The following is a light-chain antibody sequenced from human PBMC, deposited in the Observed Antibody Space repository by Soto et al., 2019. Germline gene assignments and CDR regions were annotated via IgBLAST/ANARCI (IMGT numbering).Light chain of an antibody. Sequence: EIVLTQSPGTLSLSPGEGATLSCRASQSVSTTYLAWYQQKPGQAPRLIIYGPSTRATGIPDRFSGSGSGTDFTLTIRRLEPEDFAVYYWQQFGISPVTFGQGTRVEIK. CDR3: QQFGISPVT. V-gene: IGKV3-20*01. J-gene: IGKJ1*01. CDR1: QSVSTTY. CDR2: GPS.